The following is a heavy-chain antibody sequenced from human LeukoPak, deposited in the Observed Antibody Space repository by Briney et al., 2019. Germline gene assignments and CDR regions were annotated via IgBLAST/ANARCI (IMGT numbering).Heavy chain of an antibody. V-gene: IGHV3-7*01. CDR1: GFTFSDYY. J-gene: IGHJ4*02. CDR2: IKQDGSVK. CDR3: ARIGYSSSSFDY. Sequence: GGSLRLSCAASGFTFSDYYMSWIRQAPGKGLEWVANIKQDGSVKYYVDSLKGRFTISRDNAKNSVFLHMISLRAEDTAVYYCARIGYSSSSFDYWGQGTLVTVSS. D-gene: IGHD6-6*01.